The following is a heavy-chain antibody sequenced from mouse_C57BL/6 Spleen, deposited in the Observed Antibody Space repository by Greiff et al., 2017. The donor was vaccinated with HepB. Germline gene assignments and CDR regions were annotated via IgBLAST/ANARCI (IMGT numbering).Heavy chain of an antibody. V-gene: IGHV5-9-1*02. CDR1: GFTFSSYA. CDR3: TREGYYGSSYWYFDV. Sequence: EVKVVESGEGLVKPGGSLKLSCAASGFTFSSYAMSWVRQTPEKRLECVAYISSGGDYIYYADTVKGRFTISRDNARNTLYLQMSSLKSEDTAMYYCTREGYYGSSYWYFDVWGTGTTVTVSS. D-gene: IGHD1-1*01. J-gene: IGHJ1*03. CDR2: ISSGGDYI.